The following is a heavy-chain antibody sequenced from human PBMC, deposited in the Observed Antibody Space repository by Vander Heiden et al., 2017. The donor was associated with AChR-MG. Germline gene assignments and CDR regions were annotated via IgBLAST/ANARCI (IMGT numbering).Heavy chain of an antibody. Sequence: QVQLQQRGAGLLKPSETLSLTCAVYGGSFSGYYWSWIRQPPGKGLEWIGEINHSGSTNYNPSLKSRVTISVDTSKNQFSLKLSSVTAADTAVYYCARGGRQLWLLNYYYYGMDVWGQGTTVTVSS. V-gene: IGHV4-34*01. D-gene: IGHD5-18*01. CDR2: INHSGST. J-gene: IGHJ6*02. CDR3: ARGGRQLWLLNYYYYGMDV. CDR1: GGSFSGYY.